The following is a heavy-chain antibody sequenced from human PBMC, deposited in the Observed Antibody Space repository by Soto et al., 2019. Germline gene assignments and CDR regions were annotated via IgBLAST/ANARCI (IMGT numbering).Heavy chain of an antibody. CDR1: GFSFTDYD. D-gene: IGHD6-13*01. CDR2: MNPNSGNT. CDR3: QHTNWYNDL. Sequence: ASVKVSCKASGFSFTDYDITWVRQATGQGLEWMGWMNPNSGNTGYAQKFQGRVTMTRNTSINTVYMELSSLRSEDTAVYYCQHTNWYNDLWGRGTLVTVSS. J-gene: IGHJ2*01. V-gene: IGHV1-8*01.